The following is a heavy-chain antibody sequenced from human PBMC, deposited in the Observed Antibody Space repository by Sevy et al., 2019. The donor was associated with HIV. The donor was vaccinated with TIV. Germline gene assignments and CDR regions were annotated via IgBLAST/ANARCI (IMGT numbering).Heavy chain of an antibody. Sequence: GGSLRLSCTASGFSFSNAWMSWVRQAPGKGLEWVGRFKGKTSGGAIDYAAPVKGRVIISRDDSKNTLYLQMSSVGTEDTAVYYCTTDGWWQDYYYDYWGQGTLVTVSS. CDR2: FKGKTSGGAI. J-gene: IGHJ4*02. D-gene: IGHD2-8*02. CDR1: GFSFSNAW. V-gene: IGHV3-15*01. CDR3: TTDGWWQDYYYDY.